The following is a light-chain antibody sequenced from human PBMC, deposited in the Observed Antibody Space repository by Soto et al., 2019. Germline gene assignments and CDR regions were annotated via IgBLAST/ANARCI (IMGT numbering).Light chain of an antibody. V-gene: IGKV3-15*01. CDR3: QQDGSSPGT. Sequence: EIVMTQSPATLSVSPGERVTFSCRASQSVRTNIAWYRHKPGQAPRLLISYASTGASGLPARFSGSGSGTDFTLTISRLEPEDFAVYYCQQDGSSPGTFGQGTKVDIK. CDR1: QSVRTN. CDR2: YAS. J-gene: IGKJ1*01.